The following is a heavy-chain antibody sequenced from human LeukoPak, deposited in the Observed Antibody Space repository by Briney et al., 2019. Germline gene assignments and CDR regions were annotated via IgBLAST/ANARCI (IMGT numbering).Heavy chain of an antibody. Sequence: SVKVSCKASGGTFSSYTINWVRQAPGQGLEWMGRIIPILGITRYAQKFQGRVTITVDKSTTTAYMELSSLRSEDTAVYYCARPATPVTFRDAFDIWGQGTMLTVSS. J-gene: IGHJ3*02. D-gene: IGHD6-25*01. CDR2: IIPILGIT. CDR1: GGTFSSYT. V-gene: IGHV1-69*02. CDR3: ARPATPVTFRDAFDI.